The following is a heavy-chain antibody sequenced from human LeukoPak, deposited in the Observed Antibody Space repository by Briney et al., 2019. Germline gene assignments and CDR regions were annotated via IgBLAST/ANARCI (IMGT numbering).Heavy chain of an antibody. J-gene: IGHJ4*02. D-gene: IGHD3-3*01. CDR2: INHSGST. CDR1: GGSFSGYY. CDR3: ARDHDFWSGYYRTFDY. V-gene: IGHV4-34*01. Sequence: SETLSLTCAVYGGSFSGYYWSWIRQPPGKGLEWIGEINHSGSTNYNPSLKSRVTISVDTSKNQFSLELSSVAAADTAVYYCARDHDFWSGYYRTFDYRGQGTLVTVSS.